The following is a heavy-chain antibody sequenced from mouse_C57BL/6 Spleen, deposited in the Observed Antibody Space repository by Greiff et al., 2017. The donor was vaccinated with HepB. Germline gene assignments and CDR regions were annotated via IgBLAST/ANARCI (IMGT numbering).Heavy chain of an antibody. Sequence: QVQLQQPGAELVKPGASVKLSCKASGYTFTSYWMHWVKQRPGQGLEWIGMIHPNSGSTNYNEKFKSKATLTVDKSSSTAYMQLSSLTSEDSAVYYCAPKYYGSPYWYFDVWGTGTTVTVSS. J-gene: IGHJ1*03. CDR2: IHPNSGST. CDR3: APKYYGSPYWYFDV. D-gene: IGHD1-1*01. V-gene: IGHV1-64*01. CDR1: GYTFTSYW.